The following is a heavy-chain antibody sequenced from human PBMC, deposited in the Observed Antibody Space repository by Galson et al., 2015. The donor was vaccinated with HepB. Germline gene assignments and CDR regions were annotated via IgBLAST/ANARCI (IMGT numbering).Heavy chain of an antibody. CDR2: IIPIFGTA. Sequence: SVKVSCKASGGTFSSYAISWVRQAPGQGLEWMGGIIPIFGTANYAQKFQGRVTITADEATSTAYMELSSLRSEDTAVYYCARSSVRFLEWLTPYYYYYYMDVWGKGTTVTVSS. V-gene: IGHV1-69*13. CDR1: GGTFSSYA. J-gene: IGHJ6*03. D-gene: IGHD3-3*01. CDR3: ARSSVRFLEWLTPYYYYYYMDV.